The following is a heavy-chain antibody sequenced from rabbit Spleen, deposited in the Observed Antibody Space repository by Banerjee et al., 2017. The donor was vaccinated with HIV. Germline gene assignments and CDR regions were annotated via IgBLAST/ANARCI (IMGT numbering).Heavy chain of an antibody. J-gene: IGHJ4*01. CDR3: ARDLTGVIGWNFGW. Sequence: SLEESGGDLVKPGASLTLTCTASGFSFSSSDYMCWVRQAPGKGLEWISCIAGSSSGFTYSATWAKGRFTISKSSSTTVTLQMTSLTAADTATYFCARDLTGVIGWNFGWWGPGTLVTVS. CDR1: GFSFSSSDY. V-gene: IGHV1S40*01. D-gene: IGHD1-1*01. CDR2: IAGSSSGFT.